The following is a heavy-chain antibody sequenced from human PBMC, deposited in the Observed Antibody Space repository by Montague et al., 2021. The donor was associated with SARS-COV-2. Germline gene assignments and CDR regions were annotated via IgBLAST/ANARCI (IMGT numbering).Heavy chain of an antibody. D-gene: IGHD6-19*01. CDR1: GFSLSTSGMC. CDR3: ARMTVAGIPFDY. Sequence: PALVTPTQTLTLTCTFSGFSLSTSGMCVSWICQPPGKALEWLARIDWDDDKYYSTSLKTRLTISKDTSKNQVVLTMTNMDPVDTATYYCARMTVAGIPFDYWGQGTLVTVSS. CDR2: IDWDDDK. V-gene: IGHV2-70*11. J-gene: IGHJ4*02.